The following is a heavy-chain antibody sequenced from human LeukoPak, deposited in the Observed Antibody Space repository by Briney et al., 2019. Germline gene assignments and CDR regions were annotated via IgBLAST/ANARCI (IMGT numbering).Heavy chain of an antibody. Sequence: PSETLSLTCAVYGGSFSGYYWSWIRQPPGKGLEWIGEINHSGSTNYNPSLKSRVTISVDTSKNQFSLKLCSVTAADTAVYYCARGSDVTMITLDYWGQGTLVTVSS. J-gene: IGHJ4*02. CDR3: ARGSDVTMITLDY. CDR2: INHSGST. D-gene: IGHD3-22*01. CDR1: GGSFSGYY. V-gene: IGHV4-34*01.